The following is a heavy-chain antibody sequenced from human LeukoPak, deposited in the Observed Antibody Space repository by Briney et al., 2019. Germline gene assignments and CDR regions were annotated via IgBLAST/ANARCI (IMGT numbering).Heavy chain of an antibody. CDR3: ARMEGVRGVIPFDY. D-gene: IGHD3-10*01. CDR1: GGTFSSYA. V-gene: IGHV1-69*04. J-gene: IGHJ4*02. Sequence: ASVKVSCKASGGTFSSYAISWVRQAPGQGLEWMGRIIPILGIANYAQKLQGRVTMTTDTSTSTAYMELRSLRSDDTAVYYCARMEGVRGVIPFDYWGQGTLVTVSS. CDR2: IIPILGIA.